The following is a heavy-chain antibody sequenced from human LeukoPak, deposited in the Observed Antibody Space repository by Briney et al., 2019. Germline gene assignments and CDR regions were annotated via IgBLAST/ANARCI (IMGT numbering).Heavy chain of an antibody. V-gene: IGHV3-20*04. D-gene: IGHD3-22*01. Sequence: AGGSLRLSCAASGFTFSSYAMTWVRQAPGKGLEWVSGINWSGVKTDYADSVKGRFTISRDNAKNSLSLQMSSLRADDTALYYCARGHSSGERGIWLDTWGQGTRVIVSS. CDR1: GFTFSSYA. CDR3: ARGHSSGERGIWLDT. J-gene: IGHJ5*02. CDR2: INWSGVKT.